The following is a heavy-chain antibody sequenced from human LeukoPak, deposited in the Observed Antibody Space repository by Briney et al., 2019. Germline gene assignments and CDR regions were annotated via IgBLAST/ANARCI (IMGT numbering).Heavy chain of an antibody. CDR1: GFTFSSYW. CDR2: IESDGSST. Sequence: PGGSLRLSCAASGFTFSSYWMHWVRQAPGKGLVWVSHIESDGSSTSYADFVKGRFTISRDNAKNTLYLRMTNLRAEDTAAYYCARGAFDIWGQGTMVTVSS. CDR3: ARGAFDI. J-gene: IGHJ3*02. V-gene: IGHV3-74*01.